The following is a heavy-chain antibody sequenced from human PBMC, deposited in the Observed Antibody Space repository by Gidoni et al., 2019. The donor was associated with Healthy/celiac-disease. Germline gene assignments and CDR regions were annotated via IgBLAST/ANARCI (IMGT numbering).Heavy chain of an antibody. CDR3: ARIRKGVDCGGDCFPYYFDY. D-gene: IGHD2-21*02. J-gene: IGHJ4*02. CDR2: IFPNDEK. CDR1: GFSPTNARMG. V-gene: IGHV2-26*01. Sequence: QVTLNESGPVLVTPTETLTLTCTVSGFSPTNARMGVSWIRQPPGKALEWLAHIFPNDEKSYSKSRKSRLTISKDTSKSQVVLTMTNMDPVDTATYYCARIRKGVDCGGDCFPYYFDYWGQGTLVTVSS.